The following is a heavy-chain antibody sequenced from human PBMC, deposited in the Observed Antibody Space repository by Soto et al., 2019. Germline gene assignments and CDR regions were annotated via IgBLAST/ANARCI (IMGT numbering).Heavy chain of an antibody. CDR3: ASPDSYFEF. D-gene: IGHD3-22*01. J-gene: IGHJ4*02. V-gene: IGHV3-30-3*01. Sequence: GGSLRLSCAASGLTFSSYAMHWVRQTPGKGLEWVAVISSDGSNKYYADSVKGRFTISRDNSKNTLYLQMNSLRAEDAAVYFCASPDSYFEFWGQGTMVTVYS. CDR1: GLTFSSYA. CDR2: ISSDGSNK.